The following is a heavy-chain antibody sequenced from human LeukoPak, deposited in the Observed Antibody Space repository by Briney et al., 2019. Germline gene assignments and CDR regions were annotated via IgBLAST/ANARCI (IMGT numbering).Heavy chain of an antibody. V-gene: IGHV6-1*01. J-gene: IGHJ5*02. D-gene: IGHD3-10*01. CDR3: ARGYYGSGSYYNWFDP. CDR1: GDSVSSNSAA. Sequence: SQTLPLTCAISGDSVSSNSAACNWIRQSPSRGLEWLGRTYYRSKWYNDYAVSVKSRITINPDTSKNQFSLQLNSVTPEDTAVYYCARGYYGSGSYYNWFDPWGQGTLVTVSS. CDR2: TYYRSKWYN.